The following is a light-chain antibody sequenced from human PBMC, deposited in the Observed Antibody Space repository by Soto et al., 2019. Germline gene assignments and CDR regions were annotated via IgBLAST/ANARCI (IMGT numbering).Light chain of an antibody. Sequence: DIQMTQPPSSVSASVGDRVTITCRASQGISSSLAWFQQKPGKAPKLLIYLASNLQSGVPSRFSGSGSGTDFTLTISSLQPEDSATYFCLQGNSLPLTFGGGTRVEIK. J-gene: IGKJ4*01. CDR2: LAS. CDR1: QGISSS. CDR3: LQGNSLPLT. V-gene: IGKV1-12*01.